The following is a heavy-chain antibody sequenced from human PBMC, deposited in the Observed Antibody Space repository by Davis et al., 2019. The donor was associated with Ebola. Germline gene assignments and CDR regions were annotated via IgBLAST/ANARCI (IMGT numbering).Heavy chain of an antibody. CDR1: GVTFDRFA. Sequence: GGSLRLSCAASGSASGVTFDRFAMTWVRQASGKGLEWVAVISDRSLRTFYADSVKGRFTISRDNSKNTVSLEMNDLRVEDTAIYYCATVFYWGQGTRVTVSS. V-gene: IGHV3-23*01. CDR3: ATVFY. CDR2: ISDRSLRT. J-gene: IGHJ4*02.